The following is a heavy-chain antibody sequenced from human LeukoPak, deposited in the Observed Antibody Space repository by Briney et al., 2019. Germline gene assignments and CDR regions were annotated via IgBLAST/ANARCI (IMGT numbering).Heavy chain of an antibody. D-gene: IGHD1-26*01. CDR3: ARHISGSYYLHWFDP. J-gene: IGHJ5*02. V-gene: IGHV4-59*08. CDR1: GGSISGYY. Sequence: PSETLSLTCTVSGGSISGYYWSWIRQPPGKGLEWIGYIYYSGSTNYNPSLKSRVTISVDTSKNQFSLKLSSVTAADTAVYYCARHISGSYYLHWFDPWGQGTLVTVSS. CDR2: IYYSGST.